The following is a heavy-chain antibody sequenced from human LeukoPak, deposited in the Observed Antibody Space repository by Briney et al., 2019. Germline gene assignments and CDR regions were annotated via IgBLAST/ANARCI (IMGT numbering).Heavy chain of an antibody. J-gene: IGHJ4*02. D-gene: IGHD3-9*01. CDR2: IRSSDRAI. V-gene: IGHV3-48*02. CDR3: ARDRDWAFDY. Sequence: GGSLRLSCVASGFTFSTYIMNWVRQAPGKGLEWVSYIRSSDRAIYYADSVTGRFTISRDNAKNSLYLQMHSLRDEDTAVYYCARDRDWAFDYWGQGTVVTVSS. CDR1: GFTFSTYI.